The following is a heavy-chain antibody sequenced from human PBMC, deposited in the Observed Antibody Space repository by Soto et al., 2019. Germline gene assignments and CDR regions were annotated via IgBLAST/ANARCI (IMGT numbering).Heavy chain of an antibody. CDR3: ARDRRGYLSAAGN. V-gene: IGHV3-30-3*01. Sequence: GGSLRLSCAASGFTFSSYAMHWVRQAPGKGLEWVAVISYDGSNKYYADSVKGRFTISRDNSKNTLYLQMNSLRAEDTAVYYCARDRRGYLSAAGNWGQGTLVTVSS. J-gene: IGHJ4*02. D-gene: IGHD6-13*01. CDR2: ISYDGSNK. CDR1: GFTFSSYA.